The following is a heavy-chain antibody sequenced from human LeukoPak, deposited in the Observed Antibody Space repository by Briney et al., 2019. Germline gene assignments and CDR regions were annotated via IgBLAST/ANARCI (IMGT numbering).Heavy chain of an antibody. Sequence: SETLSLTCTVSGGSISSGGYYWSWIRQHPGKGLEWIGYIYYSGSTYYNPSLKSRVTISVDTSKNQFSLKLSSVTAADTAVYYCAREKNRVWNGGHRAALFDYWGQGTLVTVSS. V-gene: IGHV4-31*03. CDR2: IYYSGST. D-gene: IGHD4-23*01. J-gene: IGHJ4*02. CDR3: AREKNRVWNGGHRAALFDY. CDR1: GGSISSGGYY.